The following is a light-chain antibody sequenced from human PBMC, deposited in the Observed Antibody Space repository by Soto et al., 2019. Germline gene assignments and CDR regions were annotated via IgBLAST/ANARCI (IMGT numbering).Light chain of an antibody. CDR3: ATWDDSLPAV. V-gene: IGLV1-44*01. Sequence: QSVLTQPPSASGTPGQRVTISCSGSTSNIGSKTVSWYQQLPGSAPRVLIYHNNERPSGVPDRFSGSQSGTSASLAISGLQSEDEADYYCATWDDSLPAVFGGGTKLTVL. J-gene: IGLJ2*01. CDR1: TSNIGSKT. CDR2: HNN.